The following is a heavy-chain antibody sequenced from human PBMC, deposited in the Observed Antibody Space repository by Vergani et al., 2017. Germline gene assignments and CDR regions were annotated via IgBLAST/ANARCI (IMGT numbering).Heavy chain of an antibody. J-gene: IGHJ3*02. CDR1: GGTFSSYA. CDR2: IIPIFGTA. Sequence: QVQLVQSGAEVKKPGSSVKVSCKASGGTFSSYAISWVRQAPGQGLEWMGGIIPIFGTANYAQKFQGRVTITADKSTSTAYMELSSLRSEDTAVYYCARDYDIFLTEPMLGAFDIWGQGTTVTVSS. D-gene: IGHD3-9*01. CDR3: ARDYDIFLTEPMLGAFDI. V-gene: IGHV1-69*06.